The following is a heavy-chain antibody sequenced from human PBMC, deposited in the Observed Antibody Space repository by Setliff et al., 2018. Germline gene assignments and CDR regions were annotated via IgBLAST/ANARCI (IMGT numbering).Heavy chain of an antibody. CDR1: GFNFRTYT. J-gene: IGHJ4*02. D-gene: IGHD2-2*01. Sequence: GSLRLSCAASGFNFRTYTMNWVRQAPGKGLEWVSYMSSSSSYIYYADSVKGRFTISRDNAKNSLYLQMNSLRAEDTALYYCATPALSSIDYWGQETLVTVSS. CDR2: MSSSSSYI. CDR3: ATPALSSIDY. V-gene: IGHV3-21*04.